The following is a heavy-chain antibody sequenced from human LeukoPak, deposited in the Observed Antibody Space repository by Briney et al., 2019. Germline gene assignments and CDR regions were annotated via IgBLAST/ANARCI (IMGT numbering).Heavy chain of an antibody. D-gene: IGHD5-12*01. Sequence: SQTLSLTCAISGDSVSSNSASWNWIRQSPSRGLEWLGRTYYRSKWYNDYAGSVKSRITNNPDASKNLFSLRLNSVTPEDTSVYFCAGDRAGYNFFDSWGQGTLVTVSS. CDR2: TYYRSKWYN. J-gene: IGHJ4*02. CDR1: GDSVSSNSAS. CDR3: AGDRAGYNFFDS. V-gene: IGHV6-1*01.